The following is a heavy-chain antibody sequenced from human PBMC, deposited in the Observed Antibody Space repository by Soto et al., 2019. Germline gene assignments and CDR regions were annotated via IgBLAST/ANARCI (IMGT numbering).Heavy chain of an antibody. CDR3: VREDDGGDRDYYGLDV. Sequence: QVQLQESGPGLVRPSQTLSLTCTVSGGSISSDHYHWTWIRQPPGKGLERIGYIHYSGSVYYNPSSQSRVTMAVVTPKNLFSLKRSSVTAADTAVYFCVREDDGGDRDYYGLDVWGQGTTVTVSS. CDR1: GGSISSDHYH. V-gene: IGHV4-30-4*01. D-gene: IGHD4-17*01. J-gene: IGHJ6*02. CDR2: IHYSGSV.